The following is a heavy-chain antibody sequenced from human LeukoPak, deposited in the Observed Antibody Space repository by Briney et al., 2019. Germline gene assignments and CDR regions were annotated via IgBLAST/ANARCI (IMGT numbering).Heavy chain of an antibody. Sequence: GGSLRLSGAASGFSLDRYSMNWVRQAPGKGLEWVSLISSANSYIYYSDSVEGRFTISRDNGKNSLYLQMNSLRAEDTAVYYCARLFRYCSGGNCYEDYFDYWGQGILVTVSS. V-gene: IGHV3-21*01. J-gene: IGHJ4*02. D-gene: IGHD2-15*01. CDR2: ISSANSYI. CDR1: GFSLDRYS. CDR3: ARLFRYCSGGNCYEDYFDY.